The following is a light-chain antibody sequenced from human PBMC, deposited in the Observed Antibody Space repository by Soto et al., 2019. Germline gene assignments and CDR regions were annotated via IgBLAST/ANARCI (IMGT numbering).Light chain of an antibody. Sequence: EIVMTQSPATLPVSPGERATLSCRASQSVSSNLAWYQQKPGQAPRLLIYGASTRATGIPARFSGSGSGTEFTLTISSLQSEDFAVYYCQQYNNWPPNFGQGTRLEIK. CDR2: GAS. CDR3: QQYNNWPPN. V-gene: IGKV3-15*01. J-gene: IGKJ5*01. CDR1: QSVSSN.